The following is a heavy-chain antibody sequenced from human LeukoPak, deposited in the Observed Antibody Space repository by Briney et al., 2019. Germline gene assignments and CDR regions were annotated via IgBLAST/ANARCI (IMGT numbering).Heavy chain of an antibody. V-gene: IGHV1-2*02. Sequence: ASVKVSCKAPGYTFTGYYMHWVRQAPGQGLEWMGWINPNSGGTNYAQKFQGRVTMTRDTSISTAYMELSRLRSDDTAVYYCARETTVTTNWFDPWGQGTLVTVSS. CDR2: INPNSGGT. J-gene: IGHJ5*02. D-gene: IGHD4-4*01. CDR3: ARETTVTTNWFDP. CDR1: GYTFTGYY.